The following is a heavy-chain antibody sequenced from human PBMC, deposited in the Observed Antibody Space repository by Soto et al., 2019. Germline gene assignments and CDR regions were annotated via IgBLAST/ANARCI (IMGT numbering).Heavy chain of an antibody. Sequence: QVQLVESGGGVVQPGRSLRLSCAASGFTFSSYGMHWVRQAPGKGLEWVALIWYDGSNKYYADSVKGRFTISRDNSKNPLYLQLNSRSAEDTAVYYCARRFLECCFDYWGQGTLVTVSS. D-gene: IGHD3-3*01. V-gene: IGHV3-33*01. CDR2: IWYDGSNK. CDR1: GFTFSSYG. J-gene: IGHJ4*02. CDR3: ARRFLECCFDY.